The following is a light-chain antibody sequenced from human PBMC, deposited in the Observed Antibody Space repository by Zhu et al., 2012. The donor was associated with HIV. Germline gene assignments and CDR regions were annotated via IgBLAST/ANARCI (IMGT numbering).Light chain of an antibody. V-gene: IGKV3-20*01. CDR2: GAS. CDR1: QSVTNDY. J-gene: IGKJ4*01. CDR3: QQYDGSPLT. Sequence: EIVLTQSPGTLSLSPGDRATLSCRASQSVTNDYFAWYQHKPGQAPRLLIYGASTRATGIPDRFSGSGSGTDFTLTISRLEPEDFAVYYCQQYDGSPLTFGGGTKVESK.